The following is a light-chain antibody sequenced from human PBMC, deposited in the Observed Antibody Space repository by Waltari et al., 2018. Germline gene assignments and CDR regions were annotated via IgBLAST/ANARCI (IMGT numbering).Light chain of an antibody. CDR3: QHYVTLPVT. CDR1: QSISKY. CDR2: HAS. V-gene: IGKV3-20*01. J-gene: IGKJ1*01. Sequence: SCRTSQSISKYLAWYQQKPGQAPRLLIYHASSRTTGIPDRFSGSGSGIDFSLTISRLEPEDFAVYYCQHYVTLPVTFGQGTKVEIK.